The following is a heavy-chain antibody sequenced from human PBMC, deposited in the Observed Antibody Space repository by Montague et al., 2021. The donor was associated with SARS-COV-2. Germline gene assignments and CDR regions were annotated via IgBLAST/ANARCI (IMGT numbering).Heavy chain of an antibody. Sequence: TLSLTCTVSGGSISSGGYYWSWIRQHPGKGLEWIGYIYYSGSTYYNPSLKSRVTISVDTSKNQFSLKLSSVTAADTAVYSCASARITMIVVVDAFDIWGQGTMVTVSS. CDR1: GGSISSGGYY. J-gene: IGHJ3*02. V-gene: IGHV4-31*03. D-gene: IGHD3-22*01. CDR3: ASARITMIVVVDAFDI. CDR2: IYYSGST.